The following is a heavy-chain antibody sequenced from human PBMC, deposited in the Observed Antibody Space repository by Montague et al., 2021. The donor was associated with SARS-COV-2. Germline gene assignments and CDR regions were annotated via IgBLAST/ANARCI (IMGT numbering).Heavy chain of an antibody. CDR1: GSSITSYY. CDR2: IYSSGSA. J-gene: IGHJ4*02. CDR3: ARVFRGQRLAFDF. V-gene: IGHV4-59*12. D-gene: IGHD6-25*01. Sequence: SETLSLTCTVSGSSITSYYWSWIRQAPGKGLEWIAYIYSSGSASYNPSLRSRVTMSVDKSTNQFSLRLNSVTAADTAVYYCARVFRGQRLAFDFWGQGALVIVPS.